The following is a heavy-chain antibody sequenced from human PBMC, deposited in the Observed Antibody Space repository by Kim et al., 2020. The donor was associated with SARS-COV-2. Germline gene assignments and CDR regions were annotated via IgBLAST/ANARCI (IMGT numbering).Heavy chain of an antibody. CDR2: MDFANTTT. CDR3: ARDGRSVDYYFDY. CDR1: GYTFTSYC. J-gene: IGHJ4*02. V-gene: IGHV1-3*01. Sequence: ASVKVSCKASGYTFTSYCLHWVRQAPEKSLEWRGWMDFANTTTHNSENCQGRVTISRDTSATTVYIELSSLRPEETAVYYCARDGRSVDYYFDYWGQGTLVTVSS.